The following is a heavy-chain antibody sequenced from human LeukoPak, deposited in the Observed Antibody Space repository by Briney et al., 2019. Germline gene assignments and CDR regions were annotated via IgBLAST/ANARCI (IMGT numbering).Heavy chain of an antibody. D-gene: IGHD3-22*01. CDR3: ARDHVYYDSSGPAAFDI. Sequence: GGSLRLSCAASGLTVSSNYMSWVRQAPGKGLEWVSVIYSAGSTYYADSVKGRFTISRDNSKNTLYLLMYSLRDEDTAVYYCARDHVYYDSSGPAAFDIWGQGTMVTV. CDR1: GLTVSSNY. CDR2: IYSAGST. J-gene: IGHJ3*02. V-gene: IGHV3-53*01.